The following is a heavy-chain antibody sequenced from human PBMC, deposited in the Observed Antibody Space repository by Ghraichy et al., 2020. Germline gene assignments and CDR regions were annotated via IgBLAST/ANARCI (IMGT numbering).Heavy chain of an antibody. CDR1: GFTFSNYA. V-gene: IGHV3-23*01. CDR2: INGNSGAT. Sequence: LTCAASGFTFSNYAMTWVRQAPGKGLEWVSVINGNSGATFDADSVKGRFTISRDNSKNTLYLQMDSLRAEDSAIYYCAKAMRYHLLQGAGMDVWGRGTTVTVSS. J-gene: IGHJ6*02. CDR3: AKAMRYHLLQGAGMDV. D-gene: IGHD2-2*01.